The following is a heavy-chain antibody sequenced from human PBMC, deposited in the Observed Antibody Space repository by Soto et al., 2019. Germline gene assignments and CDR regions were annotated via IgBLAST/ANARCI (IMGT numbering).Heavy chain of an antibody. CDR3: ARTNDYYYGGMDV. CDR2: IYYRGST. D-gene: IGHD2-8*01. V-gene: IGHV4-59*08. J-gene: IGHJ6*02. CDR1: GGSISSYY. Sequence: QVQLQESGPGLVKPSETLSLTCTVSGGSISSYYWSWIRQPPGKGLEWIGYIYYRGSTNYNPALRRLVTISVDTSKNRFSLTLTSVTAGDTAVYYCARTNDYYYGGMDVWGHGTTVTVSS.